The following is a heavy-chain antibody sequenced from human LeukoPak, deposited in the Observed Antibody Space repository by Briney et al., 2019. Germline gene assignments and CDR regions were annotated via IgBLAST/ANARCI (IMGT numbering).Heavy chain of an antibody. D-gene: IGHD3-22*01. Sequence: GGSLRLSCAASGFTFSSYAMSWVRQAPGKGLEWVSAISGSGGSTYYADSVKGRFTISRDNSKNTLYLKMNSLRAEDTAVYYCAKSIVTMIVVPPVGYWGQGTLVTVSS. CDR3: AKSIVTMIVVPPVGY. V-gene: IGHV3-23*01. CDR1: GFTFSSYA. CDR2: ISGSGGST. J-gene: IGHJ4*02.